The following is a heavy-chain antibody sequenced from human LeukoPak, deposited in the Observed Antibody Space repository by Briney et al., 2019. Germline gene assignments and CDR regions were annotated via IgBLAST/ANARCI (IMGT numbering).Heavy chain of an antibody. CDR3: ATSSGYSGYESSDFDY. V-gene: IGHV1-2*02. CDR2: INPNSGGT. Sequence: GASVQVSCKASGYTFTGYYMHWVRQPPGQGREWIRCINPNSGGTNYAQKFQGRVTMTRDTSISTAYMELSRLRSDDTAVYYCATSSGYSGYESSDFDYWGQGTLVTVSS. CDR1: GYTFTGYY. J-gene: IGHJ4*02. D-gene: IGHD5-12*01.